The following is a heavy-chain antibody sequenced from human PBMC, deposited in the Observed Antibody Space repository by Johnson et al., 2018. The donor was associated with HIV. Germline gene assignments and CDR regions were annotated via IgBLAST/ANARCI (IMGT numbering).Heavy chain of an antibody. CDR2: ISSSGDII. J-gene: IGHJ3*02. CDR1: GFTFSDYY. Sequence: QMQLVESGGGLVKPGGSLRLSCAASGFTFSDYYMTWIRQAPGKGLEWLSFISSSGDIIGYADAVKGRFSISSDNAKNSLYLQMNILRAEDTAVYYCAKSGPRAFDIWGQGTMVTVSS. V-gene: IGHV3-11*01. D-gene: IGHD2-8*02. CDR3: AKSGPRAFDI.